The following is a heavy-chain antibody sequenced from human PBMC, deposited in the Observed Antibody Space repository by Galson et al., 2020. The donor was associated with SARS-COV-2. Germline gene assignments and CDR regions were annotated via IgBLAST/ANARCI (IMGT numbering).Heavy chain of an antibody. J-gene: IGHJ4*02. V-gene: IGHV4-34*01. D-gene: IGHD1-26*01. CDR2: INHSGST. Sequence: SETLSLTCAVYGGSFSGYYWSWIRQPPGKGLEWIGEINHSGSTNYNPSLKSRVTISVDTSKNQFSLKLSSVTAADTAVYYCARGYFNSRFASGSYPHPNFDYWGQGTLVTVSS. CDR3: ARGYFNSRFASGSYPHPNFDY. CDR1: GGSFSGYY.